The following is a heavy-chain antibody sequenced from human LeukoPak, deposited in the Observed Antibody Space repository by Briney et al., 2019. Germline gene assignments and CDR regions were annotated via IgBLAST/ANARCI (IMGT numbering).Heavy chain of an antibody. J-gene: IGHJ4*02. CDR2: IYYSGST. D-gene: IGHD4-17*01. V-gene: IGHV4-39*01. Sequence: SETLSLTCTVSGGSISSSSYYWGWIRQPPGKGLEWIGSIYYSGSTYYNPSLKSRVTISVDTSKNQFSLNLSSVTAADTAVYYCAAGDYGDYLFDYWGQGTLVTVSS. CDR3: AAGDYGDYLFDY. CDR1: GGSISSSSYY.